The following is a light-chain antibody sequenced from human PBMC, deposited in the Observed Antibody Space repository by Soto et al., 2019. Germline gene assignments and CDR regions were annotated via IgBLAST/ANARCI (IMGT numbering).Light chain of an antibody. CDR3: QQRSNWPSLT. CDR1: QSVSSY. Sequence: EIVLTQSPATLSLSPGERATLSRRASQSVSSYLAWYQQKPSQAPRLLIYDASNRATGIPARFSGSGSGTDFTLTISSLEPEDFAVYYCQQRSNWPSLTFGGGTKVEIK. J-gene: IGKJ4*01. CDR2: DAS. V-gene: IGKV3-11*01.